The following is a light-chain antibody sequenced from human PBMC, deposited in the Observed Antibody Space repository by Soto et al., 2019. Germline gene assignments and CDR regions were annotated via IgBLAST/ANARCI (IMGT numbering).Light chain of an antibody. V-gene: IGLV4-69*01. Sequence: QLVLTQSPSASASLGASVKLTCTLSSGHSSYAIAGHQQQPEKGHRYLMKLNGDGSHSSGDGIPDRFSGSSSGAERYLTISSLQSEEEADYYCQTWGTGPLVFGGGTKLTVL. CDR1: SGHSSYA. CDR3: QTWGTGPLV. CDR2: LNGDGSH. J-gene: IGLJ2*01.